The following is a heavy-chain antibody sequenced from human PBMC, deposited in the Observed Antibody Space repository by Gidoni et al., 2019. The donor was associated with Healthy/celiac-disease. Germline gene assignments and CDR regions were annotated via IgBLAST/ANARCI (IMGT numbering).Heavy chain of an antibody. D-gene: IGHD3-3*01. CDR2: ISGSGGST. CDR1: GFTFSSYA. CDR3: AKVSRVSIVTIFGVVTYYFDY. J-gene: IGHJ4*02. Sequence: EVQLVESGGGLVQPGGSLRLSCAASGFTFSSYAMSWVRQAPGKGLEWVSAISGSGGSTYYADSVKGRFTISRDNSKNTLYLQMNSLRAEDTAVYYCAKVSRVSIVTIFGVVTYYFDYWGQGTLVTVSS. V-gene: IGHV3-23*04.